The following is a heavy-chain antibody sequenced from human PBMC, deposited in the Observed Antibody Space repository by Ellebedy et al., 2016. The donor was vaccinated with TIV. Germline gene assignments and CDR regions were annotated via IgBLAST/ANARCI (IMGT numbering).Heavy chain of an antibody. CDR2: IYYSGST. Sequence: MPSETLSLTCTVSGGSISSYSWSWIRQPPGKGLEWIGYIYYSGSTNYSPSLKSRVTVSVDTSKNQFSLQLSSVTAADTAVYYCARSYNSGGYFDYWGQGTLVTVSS. J-gene: IGHJ4*02. D-gene: IGHD1-1*01. CDR3: ARSYNSGGYFDY. V-gene: IGHV4-59*01. CDR1: GGSISSYS.